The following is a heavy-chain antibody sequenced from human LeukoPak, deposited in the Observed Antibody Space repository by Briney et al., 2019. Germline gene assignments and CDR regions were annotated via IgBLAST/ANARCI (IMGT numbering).Heavy chain of an antibody. CDR1: GGSISSYY. D-gene: IGHD2-2*01. CDR2: IYYSGST. J-gene: IGHJ3*02. V-gene: IGHV4-59*08. CDR3: AIHQGRYCSSTSCYAFDI. Sequence: KPSETLSLTCTVSGGSISSYYWSWIRQPPGKGLEWIGYIYYSGSTNYNPSLKSRVTISVDTSKNQFSLKLSSVTAADTAVYYCAIHQGRYCSSTSCYAFDIWGQGTMVTVSS.